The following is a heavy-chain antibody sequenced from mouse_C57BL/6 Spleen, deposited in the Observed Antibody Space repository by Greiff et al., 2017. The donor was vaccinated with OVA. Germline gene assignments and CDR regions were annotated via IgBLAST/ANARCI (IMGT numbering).Heavy chain of an antibody. J-gene: IGHJ2*01. Sequence: EVKLMESGGGLVKPGGSLKLSCAASGFTFSDYGMHWVRQAPEKGLEWVAYISSGSSTIYYADTVKGRFTISRDNAKNTLFLQMTSLRSEDTAMYYCARPTYYGNPYFDYWGQGTTLTVSS. CDR3: ARPTYYGNPYFDY. D-gene: IGHD2-10*01. CDR2: ISSGSSTI. CDR1: GFTFSDYG. V-gene: IGHV5-17*01.